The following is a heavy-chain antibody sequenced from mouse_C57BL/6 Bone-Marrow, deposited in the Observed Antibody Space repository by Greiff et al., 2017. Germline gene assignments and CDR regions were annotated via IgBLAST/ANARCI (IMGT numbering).Heavy chain of an antibody. Sequence: EVQLVESGAELVRPGSSVKLSCKTSGYTFTSYGMHWVKQRPGQGLEWIGHINLGNGDTEYNEKFKGKATLTLDTSSSTAYMQLSSLTSEDSAIYFCAGGYYGDCWYCDVWGTGTTVTVSS. V-gene: IGHV1-58*01. D-gene: IGHD2-13*01. CDR1: GYTFTSYG. CDR2: INLGNGDT. J-gene: IGHJ1*03. CDR3: AGGYYGDCWYCDV.